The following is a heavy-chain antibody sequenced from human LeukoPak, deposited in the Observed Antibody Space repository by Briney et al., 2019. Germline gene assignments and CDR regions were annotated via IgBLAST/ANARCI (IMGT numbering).Heavy chain of an antibody. D-gene: IGHD3-3*01. J-gene: IGHJ3*02. Sequence: GGSLRLSCAASGFTFSSYSMNWVRQAPGKGLEWVSYISSSSSTIYYADSVKGRFTISRDNAKNSLYLQMNSLRAEDTAVYYCARVWTPRFLEWLSWAMDAFDIWGQGTMVTVSS. CDR1: GFTFSSYS. V-gene: IGHV3-48*01. CDR3: ARVWTPRFLEWLSWAMDAFDI. CDR2: ISSSSSTI.